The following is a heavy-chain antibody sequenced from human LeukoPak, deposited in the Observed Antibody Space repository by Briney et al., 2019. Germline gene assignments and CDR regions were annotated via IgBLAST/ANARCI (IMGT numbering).Heavy chain of an antibody. CDR3: ARGDVRYCSSTSCYIYYYYGMDV. D-gene: IGHD2-2*02. V-gene: IGHV4-34*01. CDR2: INHSGST. CDR1: GGSFSGCY. J-gene: IGHJ6*02. Sequence: PSETLSLTCAVYGGSFSGCYWSWIRQPPGKGLEWIGEINHSGSTNYNPSLKSRVIISVDTSKNQFSLKLSSVTAADTAVYYCARGDVRYCSSTSCYIYYYYGMDVWGQGTTVTVSS.